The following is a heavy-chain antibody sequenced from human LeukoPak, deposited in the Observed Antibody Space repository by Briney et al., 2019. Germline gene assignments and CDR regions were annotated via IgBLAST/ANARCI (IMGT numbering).Heavy chain of an antibody. D-gene: IGHD3-16*02. Sequence: GGSLRLSCAASGFTFSSYEMNWVRQAPGKGLEWVSYISSSGSTIYYADSVKGRFIISRDNAKNSLYLQMNSLRAEDTAVYYCARLPVWGSYRYHSYYYGMDVWGQGTTVTVSS. V-gene: IGHV3-48*03. CDR3: ARLPVWGSYRYHSYYYGMDV. CDR1: GFTFSSYE. J-gene: IGHJ6*02. CDR2: ISSSGSTI.